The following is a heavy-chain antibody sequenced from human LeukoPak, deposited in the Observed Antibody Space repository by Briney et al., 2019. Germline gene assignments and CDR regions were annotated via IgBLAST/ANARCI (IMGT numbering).Heavy chain of an antibody. CDR1: GFTLRSHS. V-gene: IGHV3-21*01. D-gene: IGHD2/OR15-2a*01. CDR2: ITGAGSI. Sequence: GGSLSLSCAASGFTLRSHSLDWVRQAPGKGLEWVSSITGAGSIQYADSVQGRFTISRDNTQNSIFLQMNSLRAEDTAVYYCVRHVIHSYFDIWGQGILVPVSS. J-gene: IGHJ4*02. CDR3: VRHVIHSYFDI.